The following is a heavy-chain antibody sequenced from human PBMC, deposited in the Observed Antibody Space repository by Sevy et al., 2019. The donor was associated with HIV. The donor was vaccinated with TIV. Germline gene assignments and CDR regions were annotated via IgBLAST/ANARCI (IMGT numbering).Heavy chain of an antibody. J-gene: IGHJ6*02. CDR3: ARSLADYYYGMDV. V-gene: IGHV4-59*01. Sequence: SETLSLTCTVSGASISSYYWSWIRQPPGKGLEWVGFIYYNGRTNYNPSLKSRFTISVDTTKNQFSLKLISVTAADTGVYYCARSLADYYYGMDVWGQGTTVTVSS. CDR1: GASISSYY. CDR2: IYYNGRT.